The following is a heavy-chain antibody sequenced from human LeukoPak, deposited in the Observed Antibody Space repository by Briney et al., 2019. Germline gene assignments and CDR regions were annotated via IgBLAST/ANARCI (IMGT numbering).Heavy chain of an antibody. CDR2: ISKNGDGV. CDR3: AKHTGWELHNSRFDY. J-gene: IGHJ4*02. CDR1: GFIFSNYA. V-gene: IGHV3-23*01. Sequence: PGGSLRLSCAASGFIFSNYAMSWVRQARGKGLEGVSIISKNGDGVFYADSVKGRFTISRDNSENALFVQLNTLRADGTAVYYCAKHTGWELHNSRFDYSGQRTLVTVSP. D-gene: IGHD1-26*01.